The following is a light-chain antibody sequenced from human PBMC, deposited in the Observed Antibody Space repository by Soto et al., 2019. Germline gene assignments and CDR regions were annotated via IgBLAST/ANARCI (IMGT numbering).Light chain of an antibody. CDR3: QQGSSTPVT. J-gene: IGKJ3*01. CDR2: GAS. CDR1: QTISNY. V-gene: IGKV1-39*01. Sequence: DIQMTQSPSSLSASVGDRVTITCRASQTISNYLNWYQQKPGKAPKLLIYGASSLQSGVPSRFSGSGSGTDFTLTISSLQPEDFATYFCQQGSSTPVTFGPGTKVDFK.